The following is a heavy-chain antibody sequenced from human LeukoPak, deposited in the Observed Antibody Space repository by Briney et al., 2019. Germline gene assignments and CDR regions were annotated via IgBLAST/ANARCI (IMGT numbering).Heavy chain of an antibody. Sequence: GGSLRLSCAASGFTFSNYALSWVRQAPGKGLEWVSGISWNSGSIGYADSVKGRFTISRDNAKNSLYLQMNSLRAEDTALYYCAKDISSGWYPYYYYGMDVWGQGTTVTVSS. CDR1: GFTFSNYA. CDR3: AKDISSGWYPYYYYGMDV. D-gene: IGHD6-19*01. CDR2: ISWNSGSI. J-gene: IGHJ6*02. V-gene: IGHV3-9*01.